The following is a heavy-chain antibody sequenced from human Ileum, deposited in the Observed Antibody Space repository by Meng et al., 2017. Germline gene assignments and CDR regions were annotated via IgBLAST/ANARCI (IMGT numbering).Heavy chain of an antibody. J-gene: IGHJ4*02. V-gene: IGHV7-4-1*02. CDR2: INTNTGNP. CDR1: RYTFTNYD. Sequence: QVQLVQSGSELKQPGASVKVSCKAFRYTFTNYDINWVRQAPGQGLEWMGWINTNTGNPTYAQGFTGRFVFSLDTSVNTAHLQISTLTAEDTAVYYCATSGGGFDYWGQGALVTVSS. CDR3: ATSGGGFDY. D-gene: IGHD1-26*01.